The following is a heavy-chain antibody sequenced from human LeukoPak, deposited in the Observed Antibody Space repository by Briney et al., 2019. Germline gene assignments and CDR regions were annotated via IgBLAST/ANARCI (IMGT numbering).Heavy chain of an antibody. V-gene: IGHV4-4*07. CDR2: IYTSGST. CDR1: GGSISSYY. Sequence: SETLSLTCTVSGGSISSYYWSWIRQPAGKGLEWIGRIYTSGSTNYNPSLKSRVTMSVDTSKNQFSLKVTSVTAADTAVYYCARVKDPGGYYYYYYMDVWGKGTTVTVSS. D-gene: IGHD3-16*01. J-gene: IGHJ6*03. CDR3: ARVKDPGGYYYYYYMDV.